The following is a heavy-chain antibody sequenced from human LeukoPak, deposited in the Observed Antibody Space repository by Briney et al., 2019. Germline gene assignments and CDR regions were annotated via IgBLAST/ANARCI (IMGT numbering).Heavy chain of an antibody. Sequence: GGSLRLSFAASGCTFISYAMNWVRQAPGKGLEWVSSIRSSGYNTYYADSVKGRFTISRDNSRNTRYLQMDSRRDEDTAVYYCAKAWYVMDVWGRGTTVTVFS. CDR2: IRSSGYNT. V-gene: IGHV3-23*01. CDR1: GCTFISYA. CDR3: AKAWYVMDV. J-gene: IGHJ6*02.